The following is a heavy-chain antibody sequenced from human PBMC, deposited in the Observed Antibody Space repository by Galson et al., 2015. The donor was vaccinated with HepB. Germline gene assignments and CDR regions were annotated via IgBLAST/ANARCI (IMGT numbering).Heavy chain of an antibody. CDR1: GFTFSDYY. J-gene: IGHJ5*02. V-gene: IGHV3-23*01. Sequence: SLRLSCAASGFTFSDYYMSWVRQAPGKGLEWVSAISGSGGSTYYADSVKGRFTISRDNSKNTLYLQMNSLRAEDTAVYYCAKDRGGWFDPWGQGTLVTVSS. CDR2: ISGSGGST. D-gene: IGHD3-10*01. CDR3: AKDRGGWFDP.